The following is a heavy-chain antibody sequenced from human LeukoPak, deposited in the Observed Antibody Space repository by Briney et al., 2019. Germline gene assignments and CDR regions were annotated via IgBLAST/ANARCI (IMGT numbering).Heavy chain of an antibody. J-gene: IGHJ4*02. D-gene: IGHD4-11*01. V-gene: IGHV3-30*04. CDR1: GFTFSSYA. CDR3: ARDSDDYSNRYFDY. Sequence: PGGSLRLSCAASGFTFSSYAMHWVRQAPGKGLEWVAVISYDGSNKYYADSVKGRFTISRDNSENTLYLQMNSLRAEDTAVYYCARDSDDYSNRYFDYWGQGTLVTVSS. CDR2: ISYDGSNK.